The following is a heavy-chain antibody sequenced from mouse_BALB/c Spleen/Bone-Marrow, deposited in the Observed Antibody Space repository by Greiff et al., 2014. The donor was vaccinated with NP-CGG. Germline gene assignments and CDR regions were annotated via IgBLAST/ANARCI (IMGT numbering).Heavy chain of an antibody. J-gene: IGHJ4*01. V-gene: IGHV4-2*02. CDR3: ARSAFYALDY. D-gene: IGHD3-1*01. CDR2: INPGSSTI. Sequence: EVKVEESGGGLVQPGGSPNLSCAASGFDFSRYWMSWARQAPGKGQEWIGEINPGSSTINYTPSLKDKFIISRDNAKNTLYLQMSKVRSEDTALYYCARSAFYALDYWGQGTSVTVSS. CDR1: GFDFSRYW.